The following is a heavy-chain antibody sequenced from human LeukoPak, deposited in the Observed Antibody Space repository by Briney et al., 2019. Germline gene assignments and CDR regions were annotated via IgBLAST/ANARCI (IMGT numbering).Heavy chain of an antibody. Sequence: GGSLRLSCAASGFTVRTNYMSWVRQAPGKGLEWVSVLFGGRSTYYADSVKGRFTISRDDSKNTLFLQVNSVRAEDTAVYYCARGVDSAYAFDFWGQGNLVTVSS. CDR3: ARGVDSAYAFDF. V-gene: IGHV3-53*01. CDR2: LFGGRST. J-gene: IGHJ4*02. D-gene: IGHD2-15*01. CDR1: GFTVRTNY.